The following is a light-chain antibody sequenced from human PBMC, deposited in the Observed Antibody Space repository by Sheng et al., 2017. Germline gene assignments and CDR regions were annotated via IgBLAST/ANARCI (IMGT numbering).Light chain of an antibody. CDR1: QSVSRY. J-gene: IGKJ5*01. V-gene: IGKV3-11*01. CDR2: GAS. Sequence: EIVLTQSPATLSLSPGERATLSCRASQSVSRYLAWYQQKPGQAPRLLIYGASNRATGIPVRFSGSGSGTDFTLTISSLEPEDFAVYYCQQRSNWPRITFGQGTQLEIK. CDR3: QQRSNWPRIT.